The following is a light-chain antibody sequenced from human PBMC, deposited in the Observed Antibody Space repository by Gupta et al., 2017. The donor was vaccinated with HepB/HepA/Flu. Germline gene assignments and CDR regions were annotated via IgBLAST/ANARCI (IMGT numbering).Light chain of an antibody. CDR1: QGISSY. CDR2: AAS. J-gene: IGKJ1*01. Sequence: MTQSPSSFSASTGDRVTITCRASQGISSYLAWYQQKPGKAPKLLIYAASTLQSGVPSRFSGSGSGTDFTLTISCLQSEDFATYYCQQEYSYPRTFGQGTKVEIK. CDR3: QQEYSYPRT. V-gene: IGKV1-8*01.